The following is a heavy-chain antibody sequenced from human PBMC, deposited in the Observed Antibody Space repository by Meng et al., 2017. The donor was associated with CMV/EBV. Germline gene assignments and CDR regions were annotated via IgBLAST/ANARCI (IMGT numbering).Heavy chain of an antibody. J-gene: IGHJ4*02. D-gene: IGHD3-22*01. CDR2: ISSSSSYI. V-gene: IGHV3-21*01. Sequence: GASLKISCAASGFTFSSYSMNWDRQAPGKGLEWVSSISSSSSYIYYADSVKGRFTTSRDNAKNSLYLQMNSLRAEDTAVYYCARGSPPVYYYDSSGFPDYWGQGTLVTVSS. CDR3: ARGSPPVYYYDSSGFPDY. CDR1: GFTFSSYS.